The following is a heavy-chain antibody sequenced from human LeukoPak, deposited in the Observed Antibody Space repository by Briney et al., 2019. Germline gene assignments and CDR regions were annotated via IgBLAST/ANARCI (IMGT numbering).Heavy chain of an antibody. CDR3: IMGSAYGNAFDV. D-gene: IGHD3-3*01. CDR1: GGSVNSHF. V-gene: IGHV4-59*02. J-gene: IGHJ3*01. Sequence: SETLSLTCTVSGGSVNSHFCSWVRHSPGKELEWIGYYYYGGSTLYNPSLSSRVTISVDASKNHFSLRLNSVTGADTGVYCAIMGSAYGNAFDVWGQGTMVTVSP. CDR2: YYYGGST.